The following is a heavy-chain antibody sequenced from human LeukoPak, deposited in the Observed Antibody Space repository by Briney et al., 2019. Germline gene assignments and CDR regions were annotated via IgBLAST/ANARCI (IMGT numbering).Heavy chain of an antibody. CDR2: ISPSGGST. CDR3: VKALRWEVYYMDV. Sequence: GGSLRLSCSASGFIFSDYAMSSVRQAPGKGLEWVSGISPSGGSTYYADSVEGRFTISRDNSKNTLFLQMTSLRAEDTDVYSCVKALRWEVYYMDVWGEGTTVTVSS. V-gene: IGHV3-23*01. CDR1: GFIFSDYA. J-gene: IGHJ6*03. D-gene: IGHD1-26*01.